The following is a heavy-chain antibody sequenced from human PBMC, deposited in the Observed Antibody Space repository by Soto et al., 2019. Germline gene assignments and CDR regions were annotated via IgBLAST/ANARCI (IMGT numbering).Heavy chain of an antibody. Sequence: ASVKVSCYASGYTFTSYAMNSVRQAPGQGLEWMGWINTNTGNPSYAQGFTGRFVFSLDTSVSTAYLQICSLKAEDTAVYYCARDVARRDGYNRFDYWGQGTLVTVSS. CDR3: ARDVARRDGYNRFDY. V-gene: IGHV7-4-1*01. CDR2: INTNTGNP. D-gene: IGHD5-12*01. J-gene: IGHJ4*02. CDR1: GYTFTSYA.